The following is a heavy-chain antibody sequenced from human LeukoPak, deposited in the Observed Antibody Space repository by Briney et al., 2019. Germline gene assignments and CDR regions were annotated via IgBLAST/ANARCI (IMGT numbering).Heavy chain of an antibody. CDR3: ARLVRGVIGRVAWFHP. J-gene: IGHJ5*02. CDR2: IYYSGSA. Sequence: SQTLSLTCTVSGGSISSGGYYWSWIRQHPGKGLEWIGYIYYSGSAYYNPSLKSRVTISVDTSKNQFSLKLSSVTAADTAVYFCARLVRGVIGRVAWFHPWGQGTLVTVSS. D-gene: IGHD3-10*01. CDR1: GGSISSGGYY. V-gene: IGHV4-30-4*08.